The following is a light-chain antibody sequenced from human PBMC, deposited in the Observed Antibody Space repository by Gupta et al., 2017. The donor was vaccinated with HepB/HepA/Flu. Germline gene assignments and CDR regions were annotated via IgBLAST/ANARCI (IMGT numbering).Light chain of an antibody. CDR2: EVS. J-gene: IGKJ1*01. V-gene: IGKV2-30*01. CDR3: MQGTHWPPT. CDR1: QSLLYHDGNTY. Sequence: DVVMTQSPLSLSVTLGQPASISCRSSQSLLYHDGNTYLSWFQQRPGQSPRRLIYEVSNRDSGVPDRFNGSGSGTDFTLKISRVEAEDVGVYYCMQGTHWPPTFGQGTKVEIK.